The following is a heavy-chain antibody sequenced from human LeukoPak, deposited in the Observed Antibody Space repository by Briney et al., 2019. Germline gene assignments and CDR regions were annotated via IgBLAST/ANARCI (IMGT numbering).Heavy chain of an antibody. CDR3: ASHHTPRNHYDSSGYYYDY. Sequence: PSETLSLTCTVSGGSISSSSYYWGWIRQPPGKGLEWIGSMSYSGSTYYNPSLKSRVTISVDTSKNQFSLKLSSVTAADTAVYYCASHHTPRNHYDSSGYYYDYWGQGTLVTVSS. CDR2: MSYSGST. V-gene: IGHV4-39*01. J-gene: IGHJ4*02. D-gene: IGHD3-22*01. CDR1: GGSISSSSYY.